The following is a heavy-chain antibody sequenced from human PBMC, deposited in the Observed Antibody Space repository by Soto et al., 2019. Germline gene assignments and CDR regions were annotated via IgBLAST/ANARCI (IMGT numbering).Heavy chain of an antibody. Sequence: GGSLRLSCAASGFTFSSYAMSWVRQAPGKGLEWVSAISGSGGSTYYADSVKGRFTISRDNSKNTLYLQMNSLRAEDTAVYYCAKRSLPPESRAYYDILTDPYDYWGQGTLVTVSS. CDR2: ISGSGGST. V-gene: IGHV3-23*01. J-gene: IGHJ4*02. CDR3: AKRSLPPESRAYYDILTDPYDY. D-gene: IGHD3-9*01. CDR1: GFTFSSYA.